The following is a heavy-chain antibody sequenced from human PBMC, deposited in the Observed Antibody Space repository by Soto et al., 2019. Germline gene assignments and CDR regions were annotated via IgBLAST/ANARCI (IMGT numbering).Heavy chain of an antibody. V-gene: IGHV4-39*01. Sequence: QLQLQESGPGLVKPSETLSLTCTVSGGSISSSSYYWGWIRQPPAKGLEWIGSIYYSGSTYYNPSLKSRVTRSVATSKNQFSLKLSSVTAADTAVYYCARLFGYSGSYRDYWGQGTLVTVSS. CDR2: IYYSGST. CDR3: ARLFGYSGSYRDY. J-gene: IGHJ4*02. D-gene: IGHD1-26*01. CDR1: GGSISSSSYY.